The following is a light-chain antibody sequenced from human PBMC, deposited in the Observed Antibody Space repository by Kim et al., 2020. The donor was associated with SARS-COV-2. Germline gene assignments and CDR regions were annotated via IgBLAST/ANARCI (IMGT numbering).Light chain of an antibody. Sequence: EIVLTQSPGTLSVSPGERATLSCRASQSVSSSYLAWYQQKPGQAPRLLIYGASSRATGIPDRFSGSGSGTDFTLTISRLEPEDFAVYYCQQYGSSPNTFGQGTKLEI. CDR1: QSVSSSY. CDR3: QQYGSSPNT. CDR2: GAS. V-gene: IGKV3-20*01. J-gene: IGKJ2*01.